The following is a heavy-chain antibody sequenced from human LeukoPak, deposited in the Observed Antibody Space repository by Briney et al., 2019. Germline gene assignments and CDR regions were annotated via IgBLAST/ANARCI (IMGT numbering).Heavy chain of an antibody. CDR1: GVSLSNYG. CDR2: IRYDESKI. CDR3: AKDGLSLFLVPFDL. Sequence: GGSLRLSCTASGVSLSNYGMHWVRPAPGKGLEGVAFIRYDESKIFHANSVKGRFTISRDTSKNTMFLQMNSLTTEDTAVYFCAKDGLSLFLVPFDLWGQGTLVTVSS. V-gene: IGHV3-30*02. D-gene: IGHD2-8*02. J-gene: IGHJ4*02.